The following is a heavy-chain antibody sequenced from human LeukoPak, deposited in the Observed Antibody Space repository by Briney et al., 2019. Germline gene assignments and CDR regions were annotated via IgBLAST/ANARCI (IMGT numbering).Heavy chain of an antibody. J-gene: IGHJ6*03. CDR1: GGSFSGYY. CDR3: ARDRTPYYYGSGSYLYYYMDV. V-gene: IGHV4-34*01. D-gene: IGHD3-10*01. Sequence: SETLSLTCAVYGGSFSGYYWSWIRQPPGKGLEWIGEINHSGSTNYNPSLKSRVTISVDTPKNQFSLKLSSVTAADTAVYYCARDRTPYYYGSGSYLYYYMDVWGKGTTVTISS. CDR2: INHSGST.